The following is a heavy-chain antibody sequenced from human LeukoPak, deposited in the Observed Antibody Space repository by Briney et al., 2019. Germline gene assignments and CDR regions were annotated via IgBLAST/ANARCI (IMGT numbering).Heavy chain of an antibody. CDR2: ISSNGGST. CDR1: GFTFSSYA. V-gene: IGHV3-64*01. D-gene: IGHD2-2*02. J-gene: IGHJ4*02. Sequence: GGSLRLSCAASGFTFSSYAMHWVRQAPGKGLEYVSAISSNGGSTYYANSVKGRFTISRDNSKNTLYLQMGSLRAEDMAVYYCARGYCSSTSCYSVYWGQGTLVTVSS. CDR3: ARGYCSSTSCYSVY.